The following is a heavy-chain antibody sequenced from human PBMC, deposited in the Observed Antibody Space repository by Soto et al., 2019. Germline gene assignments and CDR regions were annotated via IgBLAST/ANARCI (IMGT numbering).Heavy chain of an antibody. CDR2: IYYSGST. D-gene: IGHD3-10*01. CDR3: GGSGRVPRNWFDP. CDR1: GGSISSSSYY. V-gene: IGHV4-39*01. Sequence: QLQLQESGPGLVKPSETLSLTCTVSGGSISSSSYYWGWIRQPPGKGLEWIGSIYYSGSTYYNPSLKSRVTISVDTSKNQFSLKLSSVTAADTAVYYCGGSGRVPRNWFDPWGQGTLVTVSS. J-gene: IGHJ5*02.